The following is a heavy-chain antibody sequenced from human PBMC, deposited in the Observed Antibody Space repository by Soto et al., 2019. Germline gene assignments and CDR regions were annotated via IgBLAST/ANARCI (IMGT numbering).Heavy chain of an antibody. V-gene: IGHV1-3*01. D-gene: IGHD2-2*01. CDR2: INAGNGNT. J-gene: IGHJ6*03. CDR3: ARDLASERGLNIVVVPAAMPLYYYYMDV. CDR1: GYTFTSYA. Sequence: ASVKVSCKASGYTFTSYAMHWVRQAPGQRLEWMGWINAGNGNTKYSQKFQGRVTITRDTSASTAYMELSSLRSEDTAVYYCARDLASERGLNIVVVPAAMPLYYYYMDVWGKGTTVTVSS.